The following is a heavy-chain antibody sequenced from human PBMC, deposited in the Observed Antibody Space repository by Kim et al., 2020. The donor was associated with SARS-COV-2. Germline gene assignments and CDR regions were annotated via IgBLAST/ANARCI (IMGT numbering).Heavy chain of an antibody. CDR1: GFSFSCCA. Sequence: GGSLRLSCVASGFSFSCCAMTWVRQVPGKGPEWVSSISHDGTSSHYVNSVRGRFTISRDDSKNTLYLQLNSLRGDDTALYYCAKDVWDYSGMDVWGQGTT. J-gene: IGHJ6*02. V-gene: IGHV3-23*01. CDR2: ISHDGTSS. CDR3: AKDVWDYSGMDV. D-gene: IGHD1-26*01.